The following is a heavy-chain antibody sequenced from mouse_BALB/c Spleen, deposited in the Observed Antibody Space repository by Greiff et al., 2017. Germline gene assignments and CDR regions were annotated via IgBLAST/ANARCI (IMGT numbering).Heavy chain of an antibody. CDR3: ARGGLGLRD. J-gene: IGHJ2*01. CDR2: IYPYNGGT. V-gene: IGHV1S29*02. Sequence: EVQLQQSVPELVKPGASVKISCKASGYTFTDYNMHWVKQSHGKSLEWIGYIYPYNGGTGYNQKFKSKATLTVDNSSSTAYMELRSLTSEDSAVYYCARGGLGLRDWGQGTTLTVSS. D-gene: IGHD3-1*01. CDR1: GYTFTDYN.